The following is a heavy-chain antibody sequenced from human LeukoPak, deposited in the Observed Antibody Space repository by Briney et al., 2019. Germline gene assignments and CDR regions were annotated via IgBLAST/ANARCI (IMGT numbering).Heavy chain of an antibody. D-gene: IGHD2-8*01. Sequence: ASVKVSCKASGYTFTSYGISWVRQAPGQGLEWMGWISVYNGNTNYTQKFQGRVTMTTDTSTTTAYMELRSLRSDDTAVYYCARDSMVYAMGGNGNWFDPWGQGTLVTVSS. J-gene: IGHJ5*02. CDR3: ARDSMVYAMGGNGNWFDP. CDR1: GYTFTSYG. CDR2: ISVYNGNT. V-gene: IGHV1-18*01.